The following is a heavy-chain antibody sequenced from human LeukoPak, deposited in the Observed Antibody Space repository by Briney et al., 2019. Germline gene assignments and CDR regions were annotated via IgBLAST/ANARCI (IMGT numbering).Heavy chain of an antibody. J-gene: IGHJ6*03. CDR1: GYSFTSYW. CDR2: IYPGDSDT. Sequence: GESLKISCKGSGYSFTSYWIGWVRQMPGKGLEWMGIIYPGDSDTRYSPSFQGQVTISADKSISTAYLQWSSLKASDTAMYYCARHDGRGRGSSSSYYYYYMDVWGKGTTVTVS. V-gene: IGHV5-51*01. D-gene: IGHD6-6*01. CDR3: ARHDGRGRGSSSSYYYYYMDV.